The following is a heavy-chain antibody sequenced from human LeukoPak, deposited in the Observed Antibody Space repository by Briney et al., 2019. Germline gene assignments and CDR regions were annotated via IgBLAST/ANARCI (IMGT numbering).Heavy chain of an antibody. CDR2: IWYDRGDK. CDR1: GFTFSNYA. V-gene: IGHV3-33*01. Sequence: GGSLRLSCAASGFTFSNYAMHWVRQAPGKGLEWVAVIWYDRGDKYYADAVKGRFTISRDDSKNTLYLQIKSLRAEDTAVYYCASRPPPSRGPYDYWGQGTLVTVSS. CDR3: ASRPPPSRGPYDY. J-gene: IGHJ4*02. D-gene: IGHD3-10*01.